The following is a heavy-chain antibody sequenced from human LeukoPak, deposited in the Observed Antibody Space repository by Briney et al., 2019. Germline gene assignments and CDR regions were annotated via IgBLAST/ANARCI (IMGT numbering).Heavy chain of an antibody. V-gene: IGHV3-7*01. J-gene: IGHJ4*02. CDR3: AREDFSIAVAGTNLDY. D-gene: IGHD6-19*01. CDR2: IKQDGSEK. CDR1: GFTFSSYW. Sequence: GGSLRLSCAASGFTFSSYWMSWVRQAPGKGLEWVANIKQDGSEKYYVDSVKGRFTISRDNAKNSLYLRMNSLRAEDTAVYYCAREDFSIAVAGTNLDYWGQGTLVTVSS.